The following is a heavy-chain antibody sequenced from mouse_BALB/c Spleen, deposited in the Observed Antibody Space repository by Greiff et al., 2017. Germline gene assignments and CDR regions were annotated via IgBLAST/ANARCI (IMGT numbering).Heavy chain of an antibody. CDR1: GYTFTSYW. V-gene: IGHV1-4*01. J-gene: IGHJ4*01. CDR2: INPSSGYT. CDR3: ARRYGNGYAMDY. D-gene: IGHD2-1*01. Sequence: VQLQQSGAELARPGASVKLSCKASGYTFTSYWMQWVKQRPGQGLEWIGYINPSSGYTNYNQKFKDKATLTADKSSSTAYMQLSSLTSEDSAVYYCARRYGNGYAMDYWGQGTSVTVSS.